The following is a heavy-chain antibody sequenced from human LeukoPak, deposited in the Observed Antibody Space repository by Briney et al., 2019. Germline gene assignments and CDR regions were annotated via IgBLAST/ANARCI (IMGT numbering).Heavy chain of an antibody. CDR2: IYYSGST. J-gene: IGHJ4*02. D-gene: IGHD6-13*01. Sequence: ASETLSLTCTVSGGSISSGGYYWSWIRQHPGKGLEWIGYIYYSGSTYYNPSPKSRVTISVDTSKNQFSLRLSSVTAADTAVYYCAREPEASAVAAAGFDYWGQGTLVTVSS. V-gene: IGHV4-31*03. CDR1: GGSISSGGYY. CDR3: AREPEASAVAAAGFDY.